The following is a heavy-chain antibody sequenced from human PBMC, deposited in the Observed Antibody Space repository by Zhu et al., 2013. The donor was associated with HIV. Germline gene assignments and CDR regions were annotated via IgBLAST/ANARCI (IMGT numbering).Heavy chain of an antibody. Sequence: QVQLVQSGAEVKKPGSSVKVSCKASGGTFSSYAISWVRQAPGQGLEWMGRIIPILGIANYAQKFQGRVTITADKSTSTAYMELSSLRSEDTAVYYCASWGIAAAGSYDNWFDPSGPREPVGHRLL. CDR3: ASWGIAAAGSYDNWFDP. D-gene: IGHD6-13*01. CDR1: GGTFSSYA. J-gene: IGHJ5*02. CDR2: IIPILGIA. V-gene: IGHV1-69*09.